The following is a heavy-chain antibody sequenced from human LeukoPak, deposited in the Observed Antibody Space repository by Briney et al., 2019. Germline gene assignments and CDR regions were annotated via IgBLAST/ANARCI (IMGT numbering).Heavy chain of an antibody. V-gene: IGHV1-18*01. CDR2: ISAYNGNT. CDR3: ARPIRDILTGYYVGYLDY. Sequence: ASVKVSCKASGYTFTSYGISWVRQAPGQGLEWMGWISAYNGNTNYAQKLQGRVTMTTDTSTSTAYMELRSLRSDDTAVYYCARPIRDILTGYYVGYLDYWGQGTLVTVSS. CDR1: GYTFTSYG. D-gene: IGHD3-9*01. J-gene: IGHJ4*02.